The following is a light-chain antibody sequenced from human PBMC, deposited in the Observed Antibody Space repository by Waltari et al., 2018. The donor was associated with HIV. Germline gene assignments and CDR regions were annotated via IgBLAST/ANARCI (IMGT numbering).Light chain of an antibody. CDR3: QQYGNSPIT. Sequence: EIVLTQSPGTLPLSPGERATLSCRASQSVRNDYVAWYQQRPGQAPSLLIYGASTRATGISDRFSGSGSRADFTLTISGLEPEDFAVYYCQQYGNSPITFGQGTRLENK. CDR2: GAS. J-gene: IGKJ5*01. CDR1: QSVRNDY. V-gene: IGKV3-20*01.